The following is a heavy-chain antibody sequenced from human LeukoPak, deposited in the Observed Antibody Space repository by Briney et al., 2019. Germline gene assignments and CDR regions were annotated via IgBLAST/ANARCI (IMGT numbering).Heavy chain of an antibody. CDR3: ARRYSSGWYYFDY. Sequence: GASVKVSCKASGYTFTGYYMHWVRQAPGQGLEWMGWINPNSGGTNYAQKFQGRVTMTRDMSTSTVHMELSSLRSEDTAVYYCARRYSSGWYYFDYWGQGTLVTVSS. CDR2: INPNSGGT. V-gene: IGHV1-2*02. D-gene: IGHD6-19*01. CDR1: GYTFTGYY. J-gene: IGHJ4*02.